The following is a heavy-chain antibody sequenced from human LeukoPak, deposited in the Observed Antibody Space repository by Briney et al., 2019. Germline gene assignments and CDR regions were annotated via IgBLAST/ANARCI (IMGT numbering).Heavy chain of an antibody. D-gene: IGHD3-9*01. CDR3: AKDPDYDILTGTRGFDY. J-gene: IGHJ4*02. V-gene: IGHV3-23*01. Sequence: GGSLRLSCAASGFTFSNAWMSWVGQAPGKGLEWVSAISGSGGSTYYADSVKGRFTISRDNSKNTLYLQMNSLRAEDTAVYYCAKDPDYDILTGTRGFDYWGQGTLVTVSS. CDR1: GFTFSNAW. CDR2: ISGSGGST.